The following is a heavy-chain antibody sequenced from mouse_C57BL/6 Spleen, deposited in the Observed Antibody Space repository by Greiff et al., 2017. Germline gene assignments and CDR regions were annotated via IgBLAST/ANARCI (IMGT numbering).Heavy chain of an antibody. CDR3: TRNNCCYDDLGFAY. D-gene: IGHD2-12*01. CDR2: IDPETGGT. CDR1: GYTFTDYE. J-gene: IGHJ3*01. V-gene: IGHV1-15*01. Sequence: VQLQQSGAELVRPGASVTLSCKASGYTFTDYEMHWVKQTPVHGLEWIGAIDPETGGTAYNQKFKGKAILTADKSSSTAYMELRSLTSEDSAVYYCTRNNCCYDDLGFAYRGQGTLVTVSA.